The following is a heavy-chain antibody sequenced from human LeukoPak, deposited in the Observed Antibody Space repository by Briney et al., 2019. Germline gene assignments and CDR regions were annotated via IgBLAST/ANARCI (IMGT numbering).Heavy chain of an antibody. J-gene: IGHJ6*03. CDR2: IYYSGST. CDR1: GGSISSYY. D-gene: IGHD5-12*01. CDR3: ARAHLSGYDPYYYYMDV. V-gene: IGHV4-59*01. Sequence: PSETLSLTCTVSGGSISSYYWSWIRQPPGKGLEWIGYIYYSGSTNYNPSLKSRVTISVDTSKNQFSLKLSSVTAADTAVYYCARAHLSGYDPYYYYMDVWGKGTTVTVSS.